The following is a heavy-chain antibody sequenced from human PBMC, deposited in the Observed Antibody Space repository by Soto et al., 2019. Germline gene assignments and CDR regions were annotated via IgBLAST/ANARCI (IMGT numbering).Heavy chain of an antibody. Sequence: GGSLRLSCAASGFTFISYWMHWVRQAPGKGLVWVSRINSDGSSTSYADSVKGRFTISRDNAKNTLYLQMNSLRAEDTAVYYCARVYYDILTGYYYYYGMDVWGQGTTVTVSS. D-gene: IGHD3-9*01. CDR1: GFTFISYW. CDR3: ARVYYDILTGYYYYYGMDV. J-gene: IGHJ6*02. CDR2: INSDGSST. V-gene: IGHV3-74*01.